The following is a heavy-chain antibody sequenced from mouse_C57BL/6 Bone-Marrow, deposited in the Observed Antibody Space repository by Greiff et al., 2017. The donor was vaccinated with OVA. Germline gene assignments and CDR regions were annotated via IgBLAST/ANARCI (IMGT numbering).Heavy chain of an antibody. J-gene: IGHJ2*01. CDR2: IRSKSNNYAT. V-gene: IGHV10-1*01. CDR1: GFSFNTYA. CDR3: VRGGYYFDY. Sequence: EVKLQESGGGLVQPKGSLKLSCAASGFSFNTYAMNWVRQAPGKGLEWVARIRSKSNNYATYYADSVKDRFTISRDDSESMLYLQMNNLKTEDTAMYYCVRGGYYFDYWGQGTTLTVSS.